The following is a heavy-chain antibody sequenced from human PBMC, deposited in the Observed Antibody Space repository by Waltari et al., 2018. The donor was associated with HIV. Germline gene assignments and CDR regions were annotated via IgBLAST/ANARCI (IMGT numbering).Heavy chain of an antibody. J-gene: IGHJ6*02. Sequence: QVQLQESGPGLVKPSQTLSLTCTVSGGSISSGRYYWSWIRQPAGKGLEWIGRIYTSGSTNYNPSLKSRVTISVDTSKNQFSLKLSSVTAADTAVYYCALLSDGMDVWGQGTTVTVSS. CDR3: ALLSDGMDV. V-gene: IGHV4-61*02. CDR2: IYTSGST. D-gene: IGHD1-26*01. CDR1: GGSISSGRYY.